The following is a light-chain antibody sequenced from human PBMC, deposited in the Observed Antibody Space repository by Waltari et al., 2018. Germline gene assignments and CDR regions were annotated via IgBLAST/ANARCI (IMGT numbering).Light chain of an antibody. CDR2: EVT. CDR1: SSDVGGYNY. CDR3: KSYTSSSTLL. Sequence: QSALTHPASVSGSLGQSITISCTGTSSDVGGYNYFSWYQQHPGKAPKLMIYEVTNRPSGVSNRFSGSKSGNTASLTISGLQAEDEADYYCKSYTSSSTLLFGGGTKLTVL. V-gene: IGLV2-14*01. J-gene: IGLJ2*01.